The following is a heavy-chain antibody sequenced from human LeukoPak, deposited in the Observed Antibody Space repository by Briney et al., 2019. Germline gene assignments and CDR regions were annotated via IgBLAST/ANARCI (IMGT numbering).Heavy chain of an antibody. CDR2: MNPNSGNT. Sequence: ASVKVSCKASGGTFSSYAISWVRQAPGQGLEWMGWMNPNSGNTGYAQKFQGRVTMTRNTSISTAYMELSSLRSEDTAVYYCARRYSSGWYYDYWGQGTLVTVSS. CDR1: GGTFSSYA. CDR3: ARRYSSGWYYDY. V-gene: IGHV1-8*02. D-gene: IGHD6-19*01. J-gene: IGHJ4*02.